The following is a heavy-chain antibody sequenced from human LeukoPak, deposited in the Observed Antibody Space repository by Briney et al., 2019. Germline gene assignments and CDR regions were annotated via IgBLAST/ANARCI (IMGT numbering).Heavy chain of an antibody. CDR1: GGSISGYY. Sequence: SETLSLTCTVSGGSISGYYWSWIRQPPGKGLEWIGYIYYSGSTNYNPSLKSRVTISVDTSKNQFSLKLSSVTAADTAVYYCAREGSSTSQQGWFGPWGQGTLVTVSS. V-gene: IGHV4-59*01. CDR2: IYYSGST. CDR3: AREGSSTSQQGWFGP. J-gene: IGHJ5*02. D-gene: IGHD2-2*01.